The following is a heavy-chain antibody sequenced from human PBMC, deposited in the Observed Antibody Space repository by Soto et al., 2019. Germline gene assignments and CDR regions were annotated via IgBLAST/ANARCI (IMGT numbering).Heavy chain of an antibody. CDR1: VGSISSSSYY. D-gene: IGHD6-19*01. Sequence: QLQLQESGPGLVKPSETPSLTCTVSVGSISSSSYYWGWIRQPPGKGLEWIGSIYYSGSTYYNPSLKSRVTISVDKSKNQFSLKLSSVTAAATAVYYCASWIAVAGIGGSDAFDILGQGTMVTVSS. CDR3: ASWIAVAGIGGSDAFDI. CDR2: IYYSGST. J-gene: IGHJ3*02. V-gene: IGHV4-39*01.